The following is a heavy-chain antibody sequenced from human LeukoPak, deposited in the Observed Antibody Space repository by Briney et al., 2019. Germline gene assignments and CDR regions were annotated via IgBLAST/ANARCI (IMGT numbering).Heavy chain of an antibody. CDR3: ATGGIVVVPTAPWAGFDY. CDR2: IKSKTNGGTT. J-gene: IGHJ4*02. D-gene: IGHD2-2*01. V-gene: IGHV3-15*01. CDR1: GLTLSDAW. Sequence: GGSLRLSCVVSGLTLSDAWMHWVRHAPGEGLEWVGRIKSKTNGGTTEYAAPEKGRFAMSRDDSRNTLYLQMNSLKTEDTAVYYCATGGIVVVPTAPWAGFDYWGQGTLVTVSS.